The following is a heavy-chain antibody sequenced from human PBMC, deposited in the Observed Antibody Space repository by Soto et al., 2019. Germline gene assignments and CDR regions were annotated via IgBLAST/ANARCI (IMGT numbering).Heavy chain of an antibody. D-gene: IGHD3-22*01. CDR1: SGSLSRRAYF. Sequence: SETLSPTFSGSSGSLSRRAYFLGWIPQPPGKGLEWIGSIYYIGTAYYNASLKSRVTLLEDTSKNEFSLKMTSVTAADTATYYCVLSSGYYNNWFDSWGQGTVVTVSS. V-gene: IGHV4-39*01. CDR3: VLSSGYYNNWFDS. J-gene: IGHJ5*01. CDR2: IYYIGTA.